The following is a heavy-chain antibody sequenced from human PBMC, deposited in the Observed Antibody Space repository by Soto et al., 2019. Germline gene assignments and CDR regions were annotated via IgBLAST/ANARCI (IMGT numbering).Heavy chain of an antibody. CDR2: IKQDGSEK. CDR1: GFTFSSYW. V-gene: IGHV3-7*04. D-gene: IGHD3-16*01. J-gene: IGHJ6*03. Sequence: EVQLVESGGGLVQPGGSLRLSCAASGFTFSSYWMSWVRQAPGKGLEWVANIKQDGSEKYYVDSVKGRFTISRDNAKNSRYLQMNSRRGEDTAVYYWGGGGGWWGEYYYYYMDVWGKGTTVTVSS. CDR3: GGGGGWWGEYYYYYMDV.